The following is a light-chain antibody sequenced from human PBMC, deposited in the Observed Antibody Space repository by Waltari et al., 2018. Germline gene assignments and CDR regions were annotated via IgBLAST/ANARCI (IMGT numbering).Light chain of an antibody. CDR3: QKYGTLPAT. J-gene: IGKJ1*01. Sequence: DIFLTQSPGTLSLSPGEGATLSCRASQSISRFLAWYQQKPGQAPRLLIYDASTRDTGIPDRFSGSGSGTDCSLTISRLEPEDFAVYYCQKYGTLPATFGQGTKVEIK. V-gene: IGKV3-20*01. CDR1: QSISRF. CDR2: DAS.